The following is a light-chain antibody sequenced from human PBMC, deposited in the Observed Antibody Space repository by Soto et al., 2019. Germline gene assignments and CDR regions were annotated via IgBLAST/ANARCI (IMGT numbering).Light chain of an antibody. J-gene: IGLJ2*01. CDR2: GDR. CDR1: SSNIGTGYD. V-gene: IGLV1-40*01. CDR3: QSYDSSLRGSV. Sequence: QSVLTQPPSVSGAPGQRVTISCTGSSSNIGTGYDVYWYQQLPGTAPKLLIFGDRNRPSGVPDRFSGSKSGTSASLAITGLQAEDEAHYYCQSYDSSLRGSVFGGGTKLTVL.